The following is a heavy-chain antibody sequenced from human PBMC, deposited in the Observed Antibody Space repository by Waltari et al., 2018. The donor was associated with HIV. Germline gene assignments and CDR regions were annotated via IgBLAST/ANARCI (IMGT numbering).Heavy chain of an antibody. V-gene: IGHV1-69*01. CDR3: ARDHRGNKLLYGMDV. CDR1: GGTFSSYA. CDR2: IIRAFGTA. Sequence: QVQLVQSGAEVKKPGSSVRVSCKVSGGTFSSYAINWVRQAPRQGLEWMGGIIRAFGTASYAGRFQGRVTITANEYASTAYMDLSSLRSEETAVYFCARDHRGNKLLYGMDVWGQGTTVTV. J-gene: IGHJ6*02.